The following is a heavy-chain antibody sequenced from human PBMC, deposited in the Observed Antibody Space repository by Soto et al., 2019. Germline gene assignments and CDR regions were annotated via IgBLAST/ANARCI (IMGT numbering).Heavy chain of an antibody. V-gene: IGHV3-7*03. CDR3: ASRPSDRNYYVVFDY. CDR1: GFTFSSHW. D-gene: IGHD3-16*01. J-gene: IGHJ4*02. CDR2: IKQDGSEE. Sequence: EVQLVESGGGLVQPGGSLRLSCTASGFTFSSHWMTWVRQAPGKALEWVANIKQDGSEEYYVDSVKGRFTISRDNAKNSLFLQMNSLRAEDTAVYYCASRPSDRNYYVVFDYWGQGTLVTVSS.